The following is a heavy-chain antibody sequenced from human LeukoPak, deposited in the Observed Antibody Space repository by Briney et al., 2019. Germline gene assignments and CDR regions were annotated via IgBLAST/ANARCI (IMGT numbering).Heavy chain of an antibody. CDR1: GFTFSTSA. CDR2: ISGSGSGGST. Sequence: PGGSLRLSCAASGFTFSTSAMSWVRQAPGKGLEWVSNISGSGSGGSTYYADSVKGRFTISRDNAKNSLYLQMNGLRAEDTAVYYCARNTEDYWGQGTLVTVSS. D-gene: IGHD1-14*01. CDR3: ARNTEDY. V-gene: IGHV3-48*04. J-gene: IGHJ4*02.